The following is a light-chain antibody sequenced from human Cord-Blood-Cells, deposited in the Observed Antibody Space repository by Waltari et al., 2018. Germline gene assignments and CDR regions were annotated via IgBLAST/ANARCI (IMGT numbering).Light chain of an antibody. J-gene: IGLJ2*01. Sequence: QSALTQPASVSGSPGQSITISCTGTSSDVGGYNYVSWYQQHPGKAPKLMIYDVSNRPSGVSNRFSGPKSGNTSSLTISGLQDEDEADYYCSSYTSSSTLVVFGGGTKLTVL. CDR1: SSDVGGYNY. CDR2: DVS. CDR3: SSYTSSSTLVV. V-gene: IGLV2-14*01.